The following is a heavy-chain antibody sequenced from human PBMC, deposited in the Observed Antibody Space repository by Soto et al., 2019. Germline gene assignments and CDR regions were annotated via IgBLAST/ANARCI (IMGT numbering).Heavy chain of an antibody. CDR1: GFSLSMSGVG. V-gene: IGHV2-5*02. D-gene: IGHD2-2*01. Sequence: QITLKESGPTLVKPTQTLTLTCTFSGFSLSMSGVGVGWIRQPPGKALEWLALIYWDDDKRYSPSLKSRLTITKDTSKNQVVLTMTNMDPVDTATYYCARGLRYCSSTNCPNCFDPWGQGTLLTVSS. CDR2: IYWDDDK. CDR3: ARGLRYCSSTNCPNCFDP. J-gene: IGHJ5*02.